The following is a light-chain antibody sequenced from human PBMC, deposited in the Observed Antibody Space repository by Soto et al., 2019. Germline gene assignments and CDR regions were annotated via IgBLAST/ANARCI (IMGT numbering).Light chain of an antibody. V-gene: IGLV2-14*01. CDR3: SSYTSSSTYVV. Sequence: QSALTQPASVSGSPGQSIPISCTGTSSDVGGYNYVSWYQQHPGKAPKLMIYDVSNRPLGVSNRFSGSKSGNTASRTISGLQAEYEADYYCSSYTSSSTYVVFGGGTKLTVL. J-gene: IGLJ2*01. CDR1: SSDVGGYNY. CDR2: DVS.